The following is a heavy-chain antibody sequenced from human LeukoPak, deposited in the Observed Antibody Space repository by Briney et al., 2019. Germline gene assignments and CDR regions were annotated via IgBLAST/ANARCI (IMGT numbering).Heavy chain of an antibody. CDR2: IYPGDSDT. J-gene: IGHJ4*02. Sequence: GESLKISCKGSGYSFISYWIAWVRQMPGKGPEWMGIIYPGDSDTTYSPSFQDQVTISADKSITTAYLEWRSLKASDTAMYYCARREGAMSFDYWGQGTLVTVSS. D-gene: IGHD1-26*01. V-gene: IGHV5-51*01. CDR3: ARREGAMSFDY. CDR1: GYSFISYW.